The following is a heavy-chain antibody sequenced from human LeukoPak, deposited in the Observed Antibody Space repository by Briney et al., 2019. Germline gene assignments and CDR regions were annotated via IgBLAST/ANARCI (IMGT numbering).Heavy chain of an antibody. CDR3: ARYSSSWYGGYDY. D-gene: IGHD6-13*01. Sequence: GASVKVSCKASGYTFTGYYMHWVRQAPGQGPEWMGRINPNSGGTNYAQKFQGRVTMTRGTPISTAYMELSRLRSDDTAVYYCARYSSSWYGGYDYWGQGTLVTVSS. CDR1: GYTFTGYY. CDR2: INPNSGGT. J-gene: IGHJ4*02. V-gene: IGHV1-2*06.